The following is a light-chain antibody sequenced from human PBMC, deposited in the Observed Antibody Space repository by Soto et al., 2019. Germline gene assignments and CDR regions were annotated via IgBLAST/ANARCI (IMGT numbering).Light chain of an antibody. CDR2: DVS. J-gene: IGLJ2*01. V-gene: IGLV2-14*01. CDR1: RSDVGGYNY. Sequence: QSALTHPASVSGSPGQSISMSCTGTRSDVGGYNYVSWYQQHPGKARKLMIYDVSNRPSWVSNRFYSSKSGNTASLTISGLQAEDEADYYCSSYTSSSPRVFGGGTKLTVL. CDR3: SSYTSSSPRV.